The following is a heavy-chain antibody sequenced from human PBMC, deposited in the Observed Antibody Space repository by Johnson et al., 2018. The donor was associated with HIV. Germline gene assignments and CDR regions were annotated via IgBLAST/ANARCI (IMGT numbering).Heavy chain of an antibody. CDR2: IRNKANSYTT. CDR3: ARGGEKGAFDI. V-gene: IGHV3-72*01. CDR1: GFTFTDNY. J-gene: IGHJ3*02. D-gene: IGHD7-27*01. Sequence: MLLVESGGGLVLPGGSLRLSCAVSGFTFTDNYMDWVRQAPGKGLEWVGRIRNKANSYTTEYAASVKGRFTILRDDSKNSLYLQMNSLKTEDTAVYYCARGGEKGAFDIWGQGTMVTVSS.